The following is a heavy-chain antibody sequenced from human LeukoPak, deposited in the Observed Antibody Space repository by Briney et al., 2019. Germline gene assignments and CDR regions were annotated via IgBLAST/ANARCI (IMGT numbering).Heavy chain of an antibody. Sequence: GSLRLSCAASGLTFSNYNMNWVRQAPGKGLEWIGEIYHSGSTNYNPSLKSRVTISVDKSKNQFSLKLSSVTAADTAVYYCAREGDSSSVGWFDPWGQGTLVTVSS. J-gene: IGHJ5*02. CDR2: IYHSGST. D-gene: IGHD6-13*01. V-gene: IGHV4-4*02. CDR1: GLTFSNYNM. CDR3: AREGDSSSVGWFDP.